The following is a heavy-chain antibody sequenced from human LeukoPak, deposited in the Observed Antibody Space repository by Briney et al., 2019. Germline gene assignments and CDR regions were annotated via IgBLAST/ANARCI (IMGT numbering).Heavy chain of an antibody. D-gene: IGHD3-10*01. CDR2: TYYRSNWYN. V-gene: IGHV6-1*01. Sequence: SQTLSLTCAISGGSVSSNSAAWSWIRQSPSRGLEWLGRTYYRSNWYNDYAVSVNSRIIINPDTSKNQFSLHLNSVTPEDTAVYYCARARLHHNYGSGTNFDYWGQGTLVTVSS. J-gene: IGHJ4*02. CDR3: ARARLHHNYGSGTNFDY. CDR1: GGSVSSNSAA.